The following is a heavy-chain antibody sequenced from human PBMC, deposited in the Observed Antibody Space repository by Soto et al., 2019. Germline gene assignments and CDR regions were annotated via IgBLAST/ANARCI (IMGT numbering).Heavy chain of an antibody. Sequence: QVQLQESGRGLVQPSGTLSLTCAVSGDSINNSHWWSWVRQTPGKGLEWIGETYHRGTTNYNPSLKTRVTISIDKSKNQFSLKMNSVTAADTAVYYCAREVNSSPARGPNWFDPWGQGTLVTVSS. CDR3: AREVNSSPARGPNWFDP. V-gene: IGHV4-4*02. CDR2: TYHRGTT. J-gene: IGHJ5*02. D-gene: IGHD6-13*01. CDR1: GDSINNSHW.